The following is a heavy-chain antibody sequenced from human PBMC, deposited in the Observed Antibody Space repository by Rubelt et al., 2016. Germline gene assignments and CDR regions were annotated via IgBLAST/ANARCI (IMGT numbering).Heavy chain of an antibody. CDR3: ARMAGNYYGMDV. CDR2: ISYSGST. Sequence: QLQLQESGPGLVKPSETLSLTCTVSGGSISSSGYYWGWIRQSPGKGLEWIGSISYSGSTYYNLSLKSRVTISVDTSKNQVSLRLSSVTAADTAVEYCARMAGNYYGMDVWGQGTTVTVSS. CDR1: GGSISSSGYY. D-gene: IGHD5-24*01. J-gene: IGHJ6*02. V-gene: IGHV4-39*01.